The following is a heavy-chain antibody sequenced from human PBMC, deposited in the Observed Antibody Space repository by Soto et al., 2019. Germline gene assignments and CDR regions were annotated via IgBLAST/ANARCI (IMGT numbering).Heavy chain of an antibody. J-gene: IGHJ6*03. Sequence: QVTLKESGPVLVKPTETLTLTCTVSGFSLSNARMGVSWIRQPPGKALEWLAHIFSNDEKSYSTSLKSRLTISKDTSKSQVVLTMTNMDPVDTATYYCARMNYDFWSGYYPKGDYYYYYYMDVWGKGTTVTVSS. CDR3: ARMNYDFWSGYYPKGDYYYYYYMDV. CDR1: GFSLSNARMG. D-gene: IGHD3-3*01. CDR2: IFSNDEK. V-gene: IGHV2-26*01.